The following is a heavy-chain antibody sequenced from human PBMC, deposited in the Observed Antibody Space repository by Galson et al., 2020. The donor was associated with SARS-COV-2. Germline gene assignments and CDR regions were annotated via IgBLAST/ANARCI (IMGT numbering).Heavy chain of an antibody. D-gene: IGHD3-22*01. CDR3: ARESLYYDSSGYDY. V-gene: IGHV3-30*04. Sequence: GESLKISCAASGFTFSSYAMHWVRQAPGKGLEWVAVISYDGSNKYYADSVKGRFTISRDNSKNTLYLQMNSLRAEDTAVYYCARESLYYDSSGYDYWGQGTLVTVSS. J-gene: IGHJ4*02. CDR2: ISYDGSNK. CDR1: GFTFSSYA.